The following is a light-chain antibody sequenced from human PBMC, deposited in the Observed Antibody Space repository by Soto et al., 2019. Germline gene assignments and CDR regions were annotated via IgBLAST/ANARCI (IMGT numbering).Light chain of an antibody. V-gene: IGKV3-20*01. CDR3: QHYGDSSWT. Sequence: EIVLTQSPGTLSLSPGERATLSCRADRSVSDTLLTWFQQTPGQAPRLLIFGTSNRAPGIPDRFSGSGSGRVFPLTSRRLEPDDFAVYYGQHYGDSSWTFGQGTKVEIK. CDR1: RSVSDTL. J-gene: IGKJ1*01. CDR2: GTS.